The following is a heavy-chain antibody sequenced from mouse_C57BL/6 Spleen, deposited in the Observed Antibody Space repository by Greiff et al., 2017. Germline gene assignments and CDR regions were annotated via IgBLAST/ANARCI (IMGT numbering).Heavy chain of an antibody. V-gene: IGHV1-7*01. CDR3: TRSPYGTYGYFDD. Sequence: VQLLQSGAELVKPGASVKLSCKASGSTFTSYWMHWVKQTPGQGLEWIGYINPSSGYTTYNQKFKDKATLTADKSSSTAYMQLSSVTYDDSAVYYCTRSPYGTYGYFDDWGQGTTLTGSA. D-gene: IGHD2-1*01. CDR1: GSTFTSYW. J-gene: IGHJ2*01. CDR2: INPSSGYT.